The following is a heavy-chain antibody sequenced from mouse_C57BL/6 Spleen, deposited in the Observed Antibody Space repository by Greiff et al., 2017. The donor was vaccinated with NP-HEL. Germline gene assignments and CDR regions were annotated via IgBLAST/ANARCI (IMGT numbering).Heavy chain of an antibody. CDR2: INPNNGGT. D-gene: IGHD2-4*01. CDR1: GYTFTDYY. Sequence: EVQLQQSGPELVKPGASVKISCKASGYTFTDYYMNWVKQSHGKSLEWIGDINPNNGGTSYNQKFKGKATLTVDKSSSTAYMELRSLTSEDSAVYYCAREVPYDYDGKDFDYWGQGTTLTVSS. J-gene: IGHJ2*01. V-gene: IGHV1-26*01. CDR3: AREVPYDYDGKDFDY.